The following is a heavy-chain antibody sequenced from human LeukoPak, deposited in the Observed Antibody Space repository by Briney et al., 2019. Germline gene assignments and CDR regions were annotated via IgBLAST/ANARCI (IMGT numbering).Heavy chain of an antibody. V-gene: IGHV4-34*01. CDR3: ARGPRNGSGYYYLEYFQH. J-gene: IGHJ1*01. D-gene: IGHD3-22*01. CDR1: GGSFSGYY. CDR2: INHSGST. Sequence: PSETLSLTCAVYGGSFSGYYWSWIRQPPGKGLEWIGEINHSGSTNYTPSLKSRVTISVDTSRNQFSLKLSSVTAADTAVYYCARGPRNGSGYYYLEYFQHWGQGTLVTVSS.